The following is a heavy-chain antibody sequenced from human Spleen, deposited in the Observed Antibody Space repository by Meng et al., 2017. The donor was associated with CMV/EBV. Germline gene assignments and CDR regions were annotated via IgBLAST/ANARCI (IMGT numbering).Heavy chain of an antibody. CDR1: GGSISSNNFY. J-gene: IGHJ6*02. V-gene: IGHV4-39*01. CDR2: IYYSGST. Sequence: SETLSLTCTVSGGSISSNNFYWGWIRQPPGKGLEWIGSIYYSGSTNSSPSLKSRVSISIDTSNNQFSLKVSSVTAADTALYYCARGWASTPSGMDVWGQGTPVTVSS. D-gene: IGHD6-19*01. CDR3: ARGWASTPSGMDV.